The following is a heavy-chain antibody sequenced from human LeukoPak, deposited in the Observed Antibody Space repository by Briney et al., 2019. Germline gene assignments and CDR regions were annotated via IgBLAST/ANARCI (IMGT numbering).Heavy chain of an antibody. CDR3: AREGRQDYVYFDC. CDR2: INYSGNT. Sequence: SETLSLTCTVSGDSISSYYWSWIRQPPGKGLEWMGYINYSGNTNYNPSLKSRVTISVDTSKNQFSLRLTSVTAADTAVYYCAREGRQDYVYFDCWGQGTLVAVSS. V-gene: IGHV4-59*01. J-gene: IGHJ4*02. CDR1: GDSISSYY. D-gene: IGHD4-17*01.